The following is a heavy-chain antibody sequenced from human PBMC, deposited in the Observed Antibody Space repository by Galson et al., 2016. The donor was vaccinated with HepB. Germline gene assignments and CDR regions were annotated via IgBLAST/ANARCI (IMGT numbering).Heavy chain of an antibody. J-gene: IGHJ4*02. Sequence: SLRLSCAVSGFTVSHNYMTWLRQAPGKGLEWVSLIYSGGTTDYVDSVKGRFTISRDNSKNTLYLQMNSLRVDDTAIYYCGRGPNDYGYSWGRGTLVTVSS. CDR1: GFTVSHNY. V-gene: IGHV3-53*01. D-gene: IGHD4-17*01. CDR3: GRGPNDYGYS. CDR2: IYSGGTT.